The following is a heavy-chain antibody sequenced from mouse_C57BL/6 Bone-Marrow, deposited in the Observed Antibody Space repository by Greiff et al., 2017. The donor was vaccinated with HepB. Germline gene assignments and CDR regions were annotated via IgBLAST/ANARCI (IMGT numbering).Heavy chain of an antibody. CDR3: ARLDYYGSSYYFDY. J-gene: IGHJ2*01. D-gene: IGHD1-1*01. CDR2: ISGGGGNT. V-gene: IGHV5-9*01. Sequence: EVHLVESGGGLVKPGGSLKLSCAASGFTFSSYTMSWVRQTPEKRLEWVATISGGGGNTYYPDSVKGRFTISRDNAKNTLYLQMSSLRSEDTALYYCARLDYYGSSYYFDYWGQGTTLTVSS. CDR1: GFTFSSYT.